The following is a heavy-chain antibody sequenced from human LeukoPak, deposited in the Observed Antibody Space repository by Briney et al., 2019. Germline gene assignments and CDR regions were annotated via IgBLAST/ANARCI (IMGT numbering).Heavy chain of an antibody. V-gene: IGHV3-23*01. J-gene: IGHJ4*02. CDR2: ISGSGGST. Sequence: GGSLRLSCAASGFTFSSYAMSWVRQAPGKGLEWVSAISGSGGSTYYADSVKGRFTISRDNSKNTLYLQMNSLRAEDTAVYYCAKSSGLLWFGESTDYWGQGTLVTVSS. CDR1: GFTFSSYA. CDR3: AKSSGLLWFGESTDY. D-gene: IGHD3-10*01.